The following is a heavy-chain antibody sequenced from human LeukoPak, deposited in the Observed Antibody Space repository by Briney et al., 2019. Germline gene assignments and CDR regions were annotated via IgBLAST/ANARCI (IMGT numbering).Heavy chain of an antibody. Sequence: PSETLSLTCTVSGGSISSFYWSWIRQPPGNGMGWVGYIYYTGSTNYNPSLKSRVTMSVATSKNQFSLKLISVTAADTAVYYCARAAPSWDTGTVNEVDYWGQGTLDTVSS. CDR1: GGSISSFY. D-gene: IGHD5-18*01. V-gene: IGHV4-59*01. J-gene: IGHJ4*02. CDR2: IYYTGST. CDR3: ARAAPSWDTGTVNEVDY.